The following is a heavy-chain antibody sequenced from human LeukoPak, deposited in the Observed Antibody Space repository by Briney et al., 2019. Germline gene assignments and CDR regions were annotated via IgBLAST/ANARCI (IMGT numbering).Heavy chain of an antibody. CDR2: ISSSSNYI. CDR1: GFIFSSYN. V-gene: IGHV3-21*06. Sequence: GGSLRLSCAASGFIFSSYNMNWVRQAPWKGLEWVSSISSSSNYIYYADSVKGRFTISRDNAKSSLSLQMNSLSAEDTAVYYCARDGYNSANGIDVWGQGTMVTVSS. CDR3: ARDGYNSANGIDV. J-gene: IGHJ3*01. D-gene: IGHD5-24*01.